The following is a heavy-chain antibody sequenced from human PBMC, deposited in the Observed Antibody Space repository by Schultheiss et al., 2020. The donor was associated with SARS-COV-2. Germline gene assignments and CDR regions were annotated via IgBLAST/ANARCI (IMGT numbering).Heavy chain of an antibody. D-gene: IGHD5-18*01. CDR3: AKSDSGYSYGYRDY. CDR1: GFTFSSYA. V-gene: IGHV3-23*01. CDR2: ISGSGGST. Sequence: GGSLRLSCAASGFTFSSYAMSWVRQAPGKGLEWVSAISGSGGSTYYADSVKGRFTISRDNSKNTLYLQMNSLRAEDTAVYYCAKSDSGYSYGYRDYWGHGSLVTVCS. J-gene: IGHJ4*01.